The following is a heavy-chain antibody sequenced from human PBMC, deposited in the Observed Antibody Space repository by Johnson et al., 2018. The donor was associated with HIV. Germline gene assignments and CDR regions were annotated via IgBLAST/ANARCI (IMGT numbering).Heavy chain of an antibody. CDR1: GFTFSSYG. CDR3: AEGNHDI. D-gene: IGHD2/OR15-2a*01. CDR2: IKKDGSEK. V-gene: IGHV3-7*01. J-gene: IGHJ3*02. Sequence: EVQLVESGGGLAKPAWSPRLSCAASGFTFSSYGMHWVRQAPGKGLEWVANIKKDGSEKYYVDSVKGRFTISSDNSKNTLYLQMKSLRAEDTAVYYCAEGNHDIWGQGTMVTVSS.